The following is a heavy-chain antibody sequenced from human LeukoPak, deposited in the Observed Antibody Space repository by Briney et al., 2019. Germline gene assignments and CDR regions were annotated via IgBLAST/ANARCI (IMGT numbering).Heavy chain of an antibody. V-gene: IGHV4-34*01. CDR2: INHSGST. CDR3: ARVFSSWYFDY. Sequence: SETLSLACAVYGGSFSGYYWSWIRHPPGKGLEWIGEINHSGSTNYNPSLKSRVTISVDTSKNQFSLKLSSVTAADTAVYYCARVFSSWYFDYWGQGTLVTVSS. CDR1: GGSFSGYY. D-gene: IGHD6-13*01. J-gene: IGHJ4*02.